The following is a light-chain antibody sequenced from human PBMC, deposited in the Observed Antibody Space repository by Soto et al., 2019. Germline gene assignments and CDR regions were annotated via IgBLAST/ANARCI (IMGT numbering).Light chain of an antibody. J-gene: IGLJ1*01. CDR1: SSNIGSNY. CDR3: AAWDESLSGYV. Sequence: QSALTQPPSASGTPGQRVTISCSGSSSNIGSNYVYWYQQLPGTAPKLLIYRNNQRPSGVPDRFSGSKSGTSASLAISGLRSEDEADYYCAAWDESLSGYVFGTGTKVTVL. CDR2: RNN. V-gene: IGLV1-47*01.